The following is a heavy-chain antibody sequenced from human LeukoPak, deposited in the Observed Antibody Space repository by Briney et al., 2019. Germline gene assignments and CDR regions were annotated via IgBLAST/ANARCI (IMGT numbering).Heavy chain of an antibody. V-gene: IGHV1-46*01. D-gene: IGHD3-22*01. CDR1: GYMFPNYY. J-gene: IGHJ4*02. Sequence: GASVKVSCKASGYMFPNYYIHWVRQAPGQGLEWMGVINPTGGRTTYAQKFQGSVTMTGDTSTYTVYMELSSLRSEDTAVYYCARGRHYYDSSGSYHFDYWGQGTLVTVSS. CDR2: INPTGGRT. CDR3: ARGRHYYDSSGSYHFDY.